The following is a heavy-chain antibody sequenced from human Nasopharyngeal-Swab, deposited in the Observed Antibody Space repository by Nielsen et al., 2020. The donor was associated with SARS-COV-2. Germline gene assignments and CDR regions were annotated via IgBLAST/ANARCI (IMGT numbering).Heavy chain of an antibody. D-gene: IGHD4-23*01. CDR1: GFTFSSYW. V-gene: IGHV3-7*03. J-gene: IGHJ4*02. CDR3: AGGNSADH. Sequence: GGSLRLSCSASGFTFSSYWMSWVRQSPGKGLEWVANIKEDGSEKYYVDSVKGRFTISRDNAKNSLYLQMNSLRAEDTAVYYCAGGNSADHWGQGTLVTVSS. CDR2: IKEDGSEK.